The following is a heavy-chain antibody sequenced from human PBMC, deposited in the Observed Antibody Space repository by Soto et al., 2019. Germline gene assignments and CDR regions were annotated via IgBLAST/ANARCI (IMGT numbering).Heavy chain of an antibody. D-gene: IGHD3-3*01. V-gene: IGHV3-49*04. CDR2: IRSKAYGGTT. CDR1: GFTFGDYA. J-gene: IGHJ4*02. Sequence: GGSLRLSCTASGFTFGDYAMSWVRQAPGKGLEWVGFIRSKAYGGTTEYAASVKGRFTISRDDSKSIAYLQMNSLKTEDTAVYYCTRDRRFLEWPTFDYWGQGTLVTVSS. CDR3: TRDRRFLEWPTFDY.